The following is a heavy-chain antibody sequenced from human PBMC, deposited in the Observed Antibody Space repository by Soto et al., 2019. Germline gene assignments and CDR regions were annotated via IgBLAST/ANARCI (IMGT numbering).Heavy chain of an antibody. CDR1: GGSINKNY. Sequence: QVQLQESGPGLVKPSETLSLTCTVSGGSINKNYWGWIRQSPGKGLEWIGHIYHSGSTKYNSSLKSRVVISIDASRNQFSLRLTSVTAADTAIYYCATIGGPYGSNNWFDPWGQGALVTVSS. CDR3: ATIGGPYGSNNWFDP. V-gene: IGHV4-59*03. J-gene: IGHJ5*02. CDR2: IYHSGST. D-gene: IGHD3-16*01.